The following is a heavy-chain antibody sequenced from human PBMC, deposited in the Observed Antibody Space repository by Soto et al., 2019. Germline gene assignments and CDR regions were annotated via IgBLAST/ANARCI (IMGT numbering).Heavy chain of an antibody. J-gene: IGHJ6*02. CDR1: GGSFSGYY. CDR2: INHSGST. Sequence: SETLSLTCAVYGGSFSGYYWSWIRQPPGKGLEWIGEINHSGSTNYNPSLKSRVTISVDTSKNQFSLKLSAVTAADTAVYYCARGRGRSSAPGRYYGMDVWGQGTTVTVSS. V-gene: IGHV4-34*01. D-gene: IGHD3-22*01. CDR3: ARGRGRSSAPGRYYGMDV.